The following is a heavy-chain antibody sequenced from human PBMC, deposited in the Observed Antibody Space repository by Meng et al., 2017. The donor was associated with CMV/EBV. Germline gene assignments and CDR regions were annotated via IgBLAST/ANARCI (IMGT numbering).Heavy chain of an antibody. CDR3: APGWFDP. Sequence: VQLVGLGGGVVQPGRSLGLSCAASGFTFSSYAMHWVRQAPGKGLEWVAFISYDGSNKYYADSVKGRFTISRDNSKNTLYLQMNSLRAEDTAVYYCAPGWFDPWGQGTLVIVSS. CDR1: GFTFSSYA. CDR2: ISYDGSNK. J-gene: IGHJ5*02. V-gene: IGHV3-30-3*01.